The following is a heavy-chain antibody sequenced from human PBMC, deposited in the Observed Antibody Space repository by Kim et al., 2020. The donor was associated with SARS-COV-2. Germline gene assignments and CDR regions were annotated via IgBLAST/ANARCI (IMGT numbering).Heavy chain of an antibody. Sequence: SVKVSCKASGGTFSSYAISWVRQAPGQGLEWMGGIIPIFGTANYAQKFQGRVTITADESTSTAYMELSSLRSEDTAVYYCARDLEPAAMMDYYYYYGMDVWGQGTTVTVSS. J-gene: IGHJ6*02. D-gene: IGHD2-2*01. CDR1: GGTFSSYA. CDR2: IIPIFGTA. V-gene: IGHV1-69*13. CDR3: ARDLEPAAMMDYYYYYGMDV.